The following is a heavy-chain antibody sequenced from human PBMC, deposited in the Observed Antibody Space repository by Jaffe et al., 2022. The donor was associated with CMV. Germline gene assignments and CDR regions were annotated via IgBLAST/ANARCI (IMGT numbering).Heavy chain of an antibody. J-gene: IGHJ6*03. D-gene: IGHD2-15*01. CDR2: INHSGST. Sequence: QVQLQQWGAGLLKPSETLSLTCAVYGGSFSGYYWSWIRQPPGKGLEWIGEINHSGSTNYNPSLKSRVTISVDTSKNQFSLKLSSVTAADTAVYYCARVGYCSGGSCPTPHYYYYMDVWGKGTTVTVSS. CDR1: GGSFSGYY. CDR3: ARVGYCSGGSCPTPHYYYYMDV. V-gene: IGHV4-34*01.